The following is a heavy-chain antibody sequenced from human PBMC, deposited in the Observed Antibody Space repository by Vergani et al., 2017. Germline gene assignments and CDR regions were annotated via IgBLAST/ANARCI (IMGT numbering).Heavy chain of an antibody. Sequence: QVQLQESGPGLVKPSQTLSLTCTVSGGSLSSGSYYWSWIRQPAGKGLEWIGRIYTSGSTYYNPSLKSRVTISVDTSKNQFSLKLSSVTAADTAVYYCAAGGYSSGWYDLAEFDYWGQGTLVTVSS. CDR2: IYTSGST. CDR3: AAGGYSSGWYDLAEFDY. D-gene: IGHD6-19*01. CDR1: GGSLSSGSYY. J-gene: IGHJ4*02. V-gene: IGHV4-61*02.